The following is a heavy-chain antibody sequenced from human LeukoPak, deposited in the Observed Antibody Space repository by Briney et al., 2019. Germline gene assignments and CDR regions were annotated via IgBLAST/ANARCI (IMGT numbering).Heavy chain of an antibody. CDR2: VIPILGIA. J-gene: IGHJ4*02. D-gene: IGHD3-10*01. Sequence: GASVKVSCKASGGTFSSYAISWVRQAPGQGLEWMGRVIPILGIANYAQKFQGRVTITADKSTSTAYMELSSLRSEDTAVYYCARGSGNNDYWGQGTLVTVSS. V-gene: IGHV1-69*04. CDR1: GGTFSSYA. CDR3: ARGSGNNDY.